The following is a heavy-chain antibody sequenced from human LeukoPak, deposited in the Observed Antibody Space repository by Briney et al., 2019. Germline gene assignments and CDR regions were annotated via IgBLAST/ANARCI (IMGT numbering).Heavy chain of an antibody. Sequence: SVKVSCKASGGTFSSYAISWVRQAPGQGLEWMGGIIPIFGTANYAQKFQGRVTITADESTSTAYMELSSLRSEDTAVYYCASGYCYGEDFDYWGRGTLVTVSS. V-gene: IGHV1-69*01. CDR3: ASGYCYGEDFDY. D-gene: IGHD5-18*01. CDR1: GGTFSSYA. CDR2: IIPIFGTA. J-gene: IGHJ4*02.